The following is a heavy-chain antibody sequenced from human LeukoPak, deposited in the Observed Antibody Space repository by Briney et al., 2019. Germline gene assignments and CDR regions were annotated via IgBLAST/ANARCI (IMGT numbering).Heavy chain of an antibody. Sequence: PSETLSLTCAVYGGSFSGYYWSWSRQPPGKGLEWIGEINHSGSTNYNPSLKSRVTISVDTSKNQFSLELSSVTAADTAVYYCAILYGSGRYFDYWGQGTLVTVSS. CDR3: AILYGSGRYFDY. CDR1: GGSFSGYY. V-gene: IGHV4-34*01. CDR2: INHSGST. J-gene: IGHJ4*02. D-gene: IGHD3-10*01.